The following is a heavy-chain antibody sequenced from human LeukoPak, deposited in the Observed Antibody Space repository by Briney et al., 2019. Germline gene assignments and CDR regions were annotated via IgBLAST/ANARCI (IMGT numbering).Heavy chain of an antibody. CDR2: IYYSGST. CDR1: GGSISSSSYY. CDR3: ARLSTTAPMGPNWYFDL. V-gene: IGHV4-39*01. D-gene: IGHD4-17*01. Sequence: SETLSLTCTVSGGSISSSSYYWGWIRQPPGKGLEWIWSIYYSGSTYYNPSLKSRVTISVDTSKNQFSLKLSSVTAADTAVYYCARLSTTAPMGPNWYFDLWGRGTLVTVSS. J-gene: IGHJ2*01.